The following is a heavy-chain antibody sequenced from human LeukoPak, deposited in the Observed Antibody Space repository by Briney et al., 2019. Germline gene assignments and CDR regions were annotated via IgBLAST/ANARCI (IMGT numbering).Heavy chain of an antibody. J-gene: IGHJ3*02. CDR2: FDPEDGET. V-gene: IGHV1-24*01. CDR3: ATKAFSITMGNDAFDI. CDR1: GYTLTELS. D-gene: IGHD3-10*01. Sequence: ASVKVSCKVSGYTLTELSMHWVRQAPGKGLEWMGGFDPEDGETIYAQKFQGRVTMTEDTSTDTAYMELSSLRSEDTPVYYCATKAFSITMGNDAFDIWGQGTMVTVSS.